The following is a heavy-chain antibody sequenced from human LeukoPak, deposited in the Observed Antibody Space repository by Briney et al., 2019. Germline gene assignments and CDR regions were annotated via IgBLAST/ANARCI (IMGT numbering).Heavy chain of an antibody. CDR3: ARGASSGWYGWFDP. Sequence: SETLSLTCAVYGGSFSGYYWSWIRQPPGKGLEWIGEINHSGSTNYNPSLKSRVTISVDTSKNQFSLKLSSVTAADTAVYYCARGASSGWYGWFDPWGQGTLVTVSS. D-gene: IGHD6-19*01. V-gene: IGHV4-34*01. J-gene: IGHJ5*02. CDR2: INHSGST. CDR1: GGSFSGYY.